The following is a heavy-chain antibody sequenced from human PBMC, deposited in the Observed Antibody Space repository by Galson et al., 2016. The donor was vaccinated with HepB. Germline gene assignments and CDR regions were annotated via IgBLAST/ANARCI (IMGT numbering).Heavy chain of an antibody. CDR3: ARGHTSGHYFKVGGSYFDS. CDR2: ISAYNGNT. D-gene: IGHD3-22*01. Sequence: SVKVSCKASGYTFSSHGISWVRQAPGQGLEWMGWISAYNGNTHYAQKLQGRVTMTTDTSTTTAYMELRSLRSDDTAMYYCARGHTSGHYFKVGGSYFDSWGQGTLVTVSS. CDR1: GYTFSSHG. J-gene: IGHJ4*02. V-gene: IGHV1-18*01.